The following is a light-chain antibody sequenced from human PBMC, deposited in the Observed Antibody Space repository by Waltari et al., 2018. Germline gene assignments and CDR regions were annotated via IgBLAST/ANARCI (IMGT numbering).Light chain of an antibody. CDR3: QQYYSTPGVT. CDR2: WAS. V-gene: IGKV4-1*01. J-gene: IGKJ3*01. CDR1: QSVLYSSNNKNY. Sequence: DIVMTQSPDSLAVSLGERATINCKSSQSVLYSSNNKNYLAWYQQKPGQPPKLLIYWASTRESGFPDRFSGSGSGTDFTLTISSLQAEDVAVYYCQQYYSTPGVTFGPGTKVDIK.